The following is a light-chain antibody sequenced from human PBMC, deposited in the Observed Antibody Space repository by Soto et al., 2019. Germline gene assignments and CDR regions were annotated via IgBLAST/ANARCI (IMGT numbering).Light chain of an antibody. J-gene: IGKJ3*01. CDR3: QQYNNWPLP. Sequence: DIVMTQSPATLSVSPGERATLSCRASQSVSISLAWYQQKPGQAPRLLIYGASTRATGIPARFSGSGSGTEFTLTIGSLQSEDFGVYYCQQYNNWPLPSGPETKVDIK. CDR2: GAS. CDR1: QSVSIS. V-gene: IGKV3-15*01.